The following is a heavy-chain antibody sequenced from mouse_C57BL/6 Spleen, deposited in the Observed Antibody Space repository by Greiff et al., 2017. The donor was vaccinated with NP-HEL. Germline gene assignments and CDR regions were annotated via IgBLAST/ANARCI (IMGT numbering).Heavy chain of an antibody. D-gene: IGHD2-4*01. CDR1: GYSFTGYY. CDR2: INPSTGGT. V-gene: IGHV1-43*01. Sequence: VQLQQSGPELVKPGASVKISCKASGYSFTGYYMHWVKQSSEKSLEWIGEINPSTGGTSYNQKFKGKATLTVDKSSSTAYMQLKSLTSDDSAVYYCASYDYDGYFDYWGQGTTLTVSS. CDR3: ASYDYDGYFDY. J-gene: IGHJ2*01.